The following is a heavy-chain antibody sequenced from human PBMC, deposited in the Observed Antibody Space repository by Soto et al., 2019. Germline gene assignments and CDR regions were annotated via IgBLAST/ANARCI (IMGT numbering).Heavy chain of an antibody. CDR1: GGSFSDYA. D-gene: IGHD1-7*01. J-gene: IGHJ4*02. V-gene: IGHV1-69*06. CDR3: ARDMTRTVVPYFDF. CDR2: IIPISGAA. Sequence: SVKVSCKAFGGSFSDYAISWVRQAPGQGLEWMGGIIPISGAANYAQKFQDRVTITAHKSTNTSYMELSSLRSEDTAVYYCARDMTRTVVPYFDFWGQGTLVTVSS.